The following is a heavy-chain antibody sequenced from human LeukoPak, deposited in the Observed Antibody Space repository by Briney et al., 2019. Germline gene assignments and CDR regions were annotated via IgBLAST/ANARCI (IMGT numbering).Heavy chain of an antibody. J-gene: IGHJ6*02. Sequence: GGSLTLSCAASGFTFSSYAMSWVRQPPGKGLEWVSVIYCGGSTYYADSVKGRFTISRDNSKNTLYLQMNSLRAEDTAVYYCARIDYGMDVWGQGTTATVSS. CDR1: GFTFSSYA. CDR2: IYCGGST. V-gene: IGHV3-66*01. CDR3: ARIDYGMDV.